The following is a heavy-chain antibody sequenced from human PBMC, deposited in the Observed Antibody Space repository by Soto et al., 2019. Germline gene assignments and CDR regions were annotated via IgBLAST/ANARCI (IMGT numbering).Heavy chain of an antibody. Sequence: QVQLVQSGAEVKKPGSSVKVSCKASGGTFSSYAISWVRQAPGQGLEWMGGIIPIFGTAIYAQKFQGRVTITADECTSTAYMELSSVRSEDTAVYYCARDGCSRGSCYVGGYYYYYGMDVWCQGTTVTVSS. CDR3: ARDGCSRGSCYVGGYYYYYGMDV. CDR1: GGTFSSYA. V-gene: IGHV1-69*01. D-gene: IGHD2-15*01. CDR2: IIPIFGTA. J-gene: IGHJ6*02.